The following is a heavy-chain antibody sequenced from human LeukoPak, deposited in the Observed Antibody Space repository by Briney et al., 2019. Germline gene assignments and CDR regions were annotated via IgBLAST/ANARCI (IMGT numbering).Heavy chain of an antibody. J-gene: IGHJ5*02. V-gene: IGHV3-23*01. D-gene: IGHD4-17*01. CDR3: AKCALGDYVGPHES. CDR2: ISGSGGST. Sequence: GGSLSLYCAASGFTFNTYAMTRVRQAPGKGLEGVSTISGSGGSTHYAASVKGRFIISRDTSKNTLSLLMNSLRAEDTAVYNCAKCALGDYVGPHESCGEGALVTVSS. CDR1: GFTFNTYA.